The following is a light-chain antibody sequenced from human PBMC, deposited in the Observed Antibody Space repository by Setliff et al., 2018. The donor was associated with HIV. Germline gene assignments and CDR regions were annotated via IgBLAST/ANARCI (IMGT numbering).Light chain of an antibody. CDR3: AAWDDSLNGLYV. CDR1: SSNIGRNT. J-gene: IGLJ1*01. Sequence: SALTQPPSASGTPGQRVTISCSGSSSNIGRNTVNWYQQLPGTAPKLLIYSNNQRPSGVPDRFSGSKSGTSASLAISGLQSEDEADYYCAAWDDSLNGLYVFGTGTKVTVL. CDR2: SNN. V-gene: IGLV1-44*01.